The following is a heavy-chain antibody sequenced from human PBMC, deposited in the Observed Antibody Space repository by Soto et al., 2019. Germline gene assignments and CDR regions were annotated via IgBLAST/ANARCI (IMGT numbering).Heavy chain of an antibody. Sequence: QVQLVQSGAEVKKPGSSVKVSCKASGGTFSSYAISWVRQAPGQGLEWMGGIIPIFGKANYAQKFQGRVTITTDESTSTAYVELSSLRYEDTAVYFCAGDTGGDSYGMDVWGQGTTVTVSS. J-gene: IGHJ6*02. D-gene: IGHD3-10*01. CDR1: GGTFSSYA. CDR3: AGDTGGDSYGMDV. V-gene: IGHV1-69*05. CDR2: IIPIFGKA.